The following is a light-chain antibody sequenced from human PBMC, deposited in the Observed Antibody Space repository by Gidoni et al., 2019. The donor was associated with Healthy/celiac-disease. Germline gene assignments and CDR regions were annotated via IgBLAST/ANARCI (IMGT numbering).Light chain of an antibody. V-gene: IGKV1-33*01. Sequence: DIQMTQSPSSLSASVGDRVTITCQASQDISNYLNWYQQKPGKAPQLLIYDASNLETGVPSRFSGSGSGTDFTFTISSLQPEDIATYYCQQYDNLPPRTFGGGTKVEIK. CDR1: QDISNY. CDR3: QQYDNLPPRT. CDR2: DAS. J-gene: IGKJ4*01.